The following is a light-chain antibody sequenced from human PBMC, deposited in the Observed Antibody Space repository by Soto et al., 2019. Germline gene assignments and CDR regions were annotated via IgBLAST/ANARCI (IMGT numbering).Light chain of an antibody. CDR3: QQYGSSWT. CDR1: QSVSSNS. Sequence: ELVLTQSPGTLSLSPGERATLSCRASQSVSSNSLAWYQQKPGQAPRLFIYGASSRATGIPDRFSGSGSGTDFTLTIGRLEPEDFAVYYCQQYGSSWTFGQGTKVEI. J-gene: IGKJ1*01. CDR2: GAS. V-gene: IGKV3-20*01.